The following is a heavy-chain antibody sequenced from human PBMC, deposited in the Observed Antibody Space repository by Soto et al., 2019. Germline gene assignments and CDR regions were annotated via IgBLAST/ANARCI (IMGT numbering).Heavy chain of an antibody. CDR1: GYTFTSYA. CDR2: INAGNGNT. J-gene: IGHJ4*02. CDR3: ARSIVVVTALDY. D-gene: IGHD2-21*02. Sequence: QVQRVQSGAEEKKPGASVKVSCKASGYTFTSYAMHWVRQAPGQRLEWMGWINAGNGNTKYSQKFQGRVTITRDTSANTAYMELSSLRSEDTAVYYCARSIVVVTALDYWGQGTLVTVSS. V-gene: IGHV1-3*05.